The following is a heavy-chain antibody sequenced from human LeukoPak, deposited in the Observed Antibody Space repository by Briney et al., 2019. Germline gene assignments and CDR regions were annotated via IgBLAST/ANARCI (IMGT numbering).Heavy chain of an antibody. CDR3: ARAVTRRWLQTHFDY. V-gene: IGHV3-48*02. CDR2: ISSSSTI. CDR1: GFTFSSYS. D-gene: IGHD5-24*01. Sequence: GGSLRLSCAPSGFTFSSYSMNWVRQAPGKGLEWVSYISSSSTIYYADSVKGRFTISRDNAKNSLYLQMNSLRDEDTAVYYCARAVTRRWLQTHFDYWGQGTLVTVSS. J-gene: IGHJ4*02.